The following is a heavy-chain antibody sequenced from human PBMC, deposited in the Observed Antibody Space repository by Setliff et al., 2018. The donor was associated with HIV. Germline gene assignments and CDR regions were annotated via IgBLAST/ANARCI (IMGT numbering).Heavy chain of an antibody. Sequence: SETLSLTCTVSGYSISSGYYWGWIRQPPGKGLEWIGSIYHSGSTYYNPSLKSRVTISVDTSKNQFSLKLSSVTAADTAVYYCARVTRSGSGWFWEHYFDSWGQGSLVTVSS. D-gene: IGHD6-19*01. V-gene: IGHV4-38-2*02. CDR3: ARVTRSGSGWFWEHYFDS. CDR2: IYHSGST. J-gene: IGHJ4*02. CDR1: GYSISSGYY.